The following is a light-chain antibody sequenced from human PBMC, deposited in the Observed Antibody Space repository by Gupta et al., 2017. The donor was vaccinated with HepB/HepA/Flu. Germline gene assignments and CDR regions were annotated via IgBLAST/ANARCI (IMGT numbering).Light chain of an antibody. CDR3: TQAVQTPRT. Sequence: DIVMTQSPLSLPVTAGESASISCRSSQSLLHRNGYNFLDWYLQKPGQSPQLLIYMGSNRASGVPDRFSGSGSGKDFTLKISRVEAEDVGIYYCTQAVQTPRTFGQGTKLEIK. CDR1: QSLLHRNGYNF. J-gene: IGKJ2*02. V-gene: IGKV2-28*01. CDR2: MGS.